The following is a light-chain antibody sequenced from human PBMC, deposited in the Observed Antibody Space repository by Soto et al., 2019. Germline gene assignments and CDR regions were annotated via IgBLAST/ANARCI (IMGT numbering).Light chain of an antibody. V-gene: IGKV1-33*01. CDR3: QQYDNLPLT. CDR2: DAS. Sequence: DIQMTQSPSSLSASVGDRVTITCQAIQDISNYLNWYQQKPGKAPKLLIYDASNLETGVPSRFSGSGSGTDFTFTISSLQPEDIATYYCQQYDNLPLTFGGGTKV. CDR1: QDISNY. J-gene: IGKJ4*01.